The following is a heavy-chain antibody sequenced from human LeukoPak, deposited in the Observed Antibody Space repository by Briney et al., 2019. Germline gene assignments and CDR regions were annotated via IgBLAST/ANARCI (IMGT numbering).Heavy chain of an antibody. CDR3: RTYYYGSGREDAFDI. CDR1: GFTFDDYG. Sequence: GGSLRLSCAASGFTFDDYGMRWVRQAPGKGLEWVSGINWNGGSTGYADSVKGRFTISRDNAKTSLYLQMNSLRAEDTALYYCRTYYYGSGREDAFDIWGQGTMVTVSS. J-gene: IGHJ3*02. CDR2: INWNGGST. V-gene: IGHV3-20*04. D-gene: IGHD3-10*01.